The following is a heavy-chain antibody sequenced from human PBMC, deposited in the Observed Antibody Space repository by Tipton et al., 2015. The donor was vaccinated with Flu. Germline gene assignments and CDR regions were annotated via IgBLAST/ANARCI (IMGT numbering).Heavy chain of an antibody. Sequence: TLSLTCTVSGGSISSTSYYWGWIRQPPGKGLEWIGSIYYSGSTYYNPSLKSQVTISVDTPKNQFSLKLSPVTAADTAVYYCARARWAAAGTEYYFDYWGQGTLVTVSS. D-gene: IGHD6-13*01. J-gene: IGHJ4*02. CDR3: ARARWAAAGTEYYFDY. V-gene: IGHV4-39*07. CDR1: GGSISSTSYY. CDR2: IYYSGST.